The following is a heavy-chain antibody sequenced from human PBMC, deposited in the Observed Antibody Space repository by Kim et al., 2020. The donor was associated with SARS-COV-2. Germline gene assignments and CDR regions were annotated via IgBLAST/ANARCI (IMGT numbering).Heavy chain of an antibody. CDR3: AKDPKYSSGWYFDY. V-gene: IGHV3-9*01. J-gene: IGHJ4*02. D-gene: IGHD6-19*01. Sequence: SGKGRFTISRDNADNSLALQMNSLRAEDTALYYCAKDPKYSSGWYFDYWGQGTLVTVSS.